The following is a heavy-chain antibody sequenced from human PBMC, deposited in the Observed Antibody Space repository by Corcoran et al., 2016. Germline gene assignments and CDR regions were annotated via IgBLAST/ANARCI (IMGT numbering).Heavy chain of an antibody. V-gene: IGHV5-10-1*03. Sequence: EVQLVQSGAEVKKPGESLRISCKGSGYSFTSYWISWVRQMPGKGLEWMGRIDPSDSYTNYTPSFQGHVTISADKSISTAYLQWSSRKASDTALYYCATPSAEQQLGPGYYYGMDVWGQGTTVTVS. D-gene: IGHD6-13*01. J-gene: IGHJ6*02. CDR3: ATPSAEQQLGPGYYYGMDV. CDR1: GYSFTSYW. CDR2: IDPSDSYT.